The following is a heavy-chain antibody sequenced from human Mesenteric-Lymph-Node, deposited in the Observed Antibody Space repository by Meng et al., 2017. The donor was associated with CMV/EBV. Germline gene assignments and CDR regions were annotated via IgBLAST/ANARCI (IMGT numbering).Heavy chain of an antibody. Sequence: SVKVSCKASGGTFSSYTINWVRQAPGQGLEWMGRTIPILGIADYAQKFQGRVTITADKSTSTAYMELSTLRSEDTAVYYCARGSYHYDSSGSPFDPWGQGTLVTVSS. D-gene: IGHD3-22*01. CDR1: GGTFSSYT. J-gene: IGHJ5*02. V-gene: IGHV1-69*02. CDR2: TIPILGIA. CDR3: ARGSYHYDSSGSPFDP.